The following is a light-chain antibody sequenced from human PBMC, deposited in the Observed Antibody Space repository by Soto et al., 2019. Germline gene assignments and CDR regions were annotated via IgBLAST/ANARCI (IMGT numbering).Light chain of an antibody. CDR3: CSHAGSSTYV. CDR2: EAS. Sequence: QSALTQPASVSGSPGQSITISCTGTSSDVGSRNLVSWYQQYPGKAPKLIIFEASKRPSGVSNRFSGSKSGSTASLTISGLQAEYEADYYCCSHAGSSTYVFGTGTKLTVL. V-gene: IGLV2-23*01. CDR1: SSDVGSRNL. J-gene: IGLJ1*01.